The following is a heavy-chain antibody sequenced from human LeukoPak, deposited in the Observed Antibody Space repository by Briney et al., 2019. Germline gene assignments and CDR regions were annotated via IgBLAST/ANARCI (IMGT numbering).Heavy chain of an antibody. V-gene: IGHV3-73*01. D-gene: IGHD2-8*02. J-gene: IGHJ4*02. CDR2: IRSKANSYAT. CDR3: ATYRQVLLPFES. Sequence: GGSLRLSCAASGFTFSGSAIHWVRQASGKGLEWVGRIRSKANSYATAYAASVKGRFTISRDDSKNTAYLQMNSLKTEDTAIYYCATYRQVLLPFESWGQGTLVTVSS. CDR1: GFTFSGSA.